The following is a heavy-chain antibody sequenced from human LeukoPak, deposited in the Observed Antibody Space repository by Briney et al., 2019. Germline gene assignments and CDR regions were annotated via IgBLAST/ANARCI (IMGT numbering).Heavy chain of an antibody. Sequence: GGSLRLSCAASGYTFSSYGMHWVRQAPGKGLEWVAFIRYDGSNKYYADSVKGRFTISRDNSKNTLYLQMNSLRAEDTAVYYCAKEIDVLGIRLSCWYFDLWGRGTLVTVSS. CDR3: AKEIDVLGIRLSCWYFDL. CDR1: GYTFSSYG. CDR2: IRYDGSNK. V-gene: IGHV3-30*02. J-gene: IGHJ2*01. D-gene: IGHD7-27*01.